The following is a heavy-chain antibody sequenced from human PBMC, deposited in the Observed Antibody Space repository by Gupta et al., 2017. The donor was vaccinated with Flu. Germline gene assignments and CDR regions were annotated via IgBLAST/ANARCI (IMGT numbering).Heavy chain of an antibody. CDR2: IKRKTDGGAT. CDR3: TALDRAYYGPDY. D-gene: IGHD2-21*01. V-gene: IGHV3-15*01. Sequence: EVQLVESGGGLVMPGGSLRLYWPASGFTFSNAWMSWVRQAPGKGLEGVGRIKRKTDGGATDYAAPVKGRFTISRYDSKNTLYLQMNSLKTEDTAVYYCTALDRAYYGPDYWGQGTLVTVSS. CDR1: GFTFSNAW. J-gene: IGHJ4*02.